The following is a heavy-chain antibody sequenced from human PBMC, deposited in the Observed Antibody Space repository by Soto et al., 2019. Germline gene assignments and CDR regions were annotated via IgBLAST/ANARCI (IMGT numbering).Heavy chain of an antibody. J-gene: IGHJ5*02. CDR3: AIMYYYGAGSKNWFDT. CDR2: TYYSGST. D-gene: IGHD3-10*01. V-gene: IGHV4-30-4*01. CDR1: GGSISSGDYY. Sequence: SETLSLTCTVSGGSISSGDYYWSWIRQPPGKGLEWIGYTYYSGSTYYNPSLKSRVTISVDTSKNQFSLKLSSVTAADTAVYYCAIMYYYGAGSKNWFDTLGQGIVVTVSA.